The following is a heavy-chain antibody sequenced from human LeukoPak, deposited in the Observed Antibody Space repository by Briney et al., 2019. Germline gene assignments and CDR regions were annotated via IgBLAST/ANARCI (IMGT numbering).Heavy chain of an antibody. V-gene: IGHV3-21*01. J-gene: IGHJ4*02. D-gene: IGHD4-17*01. Sequence: GGSLRLSCAASGFNFSIYSMYWIRQAPGKGLEWVSSINSRSNQIYYADSVKGRFTISRDNAENSLYLQMNSLRADDSAMYYCARVHYGIDYWGQGTLVTVSS. CDR3: ARVHYGIDY. CDR1: GFNFSIYS. CDR2: INSRSNQI.